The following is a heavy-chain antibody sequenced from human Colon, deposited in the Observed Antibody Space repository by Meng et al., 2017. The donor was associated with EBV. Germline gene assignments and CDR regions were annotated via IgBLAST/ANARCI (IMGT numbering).Heavy chain of an antibody. CDR2: IYHSGGT. J-gene: IGHJ4*02. CDR3: ASSDYYRSDY. Sequence: QMQLQESGPGLVKPSXXLSLTCAVSGGSISISTWWSWVRQPPGKGLEWIGEIYHSGGTNYNPSLRGRVTISLDKSKNQLSLKLNSVTAADTAVYYCASSDYYRSDYWGQGTLVTVSS. V-gene: IGHV4-4*02. CDR1: GGSISISTW. D-gene: IGHD3-22*01.